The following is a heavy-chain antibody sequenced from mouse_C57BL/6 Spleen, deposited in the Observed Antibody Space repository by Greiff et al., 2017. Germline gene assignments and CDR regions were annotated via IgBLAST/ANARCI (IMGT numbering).Heavy chain of an antibody. V-gene: IGHV1-59*01. D-gene: IGHD1-1*01. CDR1: GYTFTSYW. CDR2: IDPSDSYT. CDR3: ARSNYGSSYEAMDY. J-gene: IGHJ4*01. Sequence: VQLQQPGAELVRPGTSVKLSCKASGYTFTSYWMHWVKQRPGQGLEWIGVIDPSDSYTNYNQKFKGKATLTVDTSSSTAYMQLSSLTSEDSAVYYCARSNYGSSYEAMDYWGQGTSVTGSS.